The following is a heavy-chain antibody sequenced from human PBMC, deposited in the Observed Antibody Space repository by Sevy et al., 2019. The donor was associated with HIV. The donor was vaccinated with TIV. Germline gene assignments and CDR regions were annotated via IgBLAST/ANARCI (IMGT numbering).Heavy chain of an antibody. J-gene: IGHJ5*02. CDR2: ISSTSSYI. D-gene: IGHD6-19*01. CDR1: GFTFSTYS. CDR3: ARDYNSGWRKFNLFDP. V-gene: IGHV3-21*01. Sequence: GGSLRLSCAASGFTFSTYSMNWDRQAPGKGLEWVSSISSTSSYIDYAHSVKGRFTISRDNAKNSLYLQMNNLRAEDTAVYYCARDYNSGWRKFNLFDPWGQGTLVTVSS.